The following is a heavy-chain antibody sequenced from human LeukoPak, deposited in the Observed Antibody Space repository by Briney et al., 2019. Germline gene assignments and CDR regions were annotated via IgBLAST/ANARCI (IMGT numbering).Heavy chain of an antibody. CDR3: ARHYYDSTQGDY. CDR1: GVSFSTYY. J-gene: IGHJ4*02. V-gene: IGHV4-34*01. CDR2: VNHSGYT. D-gene: IGHD3-22*01. Sequence: SETLSLTCDVSGVSFSTYYWSWIRQSPEKGLEWIGEVNHSGYTNYNPSLKGRVTISVDTSKNQFSLKLSSVTAADTAVYYCARHYYDSTQGDYWGQGTLVTVSS.